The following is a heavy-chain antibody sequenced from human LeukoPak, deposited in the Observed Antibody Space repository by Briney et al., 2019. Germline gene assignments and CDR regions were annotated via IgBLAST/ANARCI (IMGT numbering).Heavy chain of an antibody. CDR3: ARDQCSGGSCYSAFDY. Sequence: ASVKVSCKASGGTFSSYTISWVRQAPGQGLEWMGRIITILGIANYAQKFQGRVTITADKSTSTAYMELSSLRSEDTAVYYCARDQCSGGSCYSAFDYWGQGTLVTVSS. J-gene: IGHJ4*02. V-gene: IGHV1-69*04. CDR2: IITILGIA. CDR1: GGTFSSYT. D-gene: IGHD2-15*01.